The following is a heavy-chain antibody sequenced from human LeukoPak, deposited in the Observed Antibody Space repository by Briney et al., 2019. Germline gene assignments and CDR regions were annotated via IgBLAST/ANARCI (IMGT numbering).Heavy chain of an antibody. CDR2: ISGDGGGTT. CDR1: GFTFDDYA. CDR3: AKITEWLSPYYYGMDV. V-gene: IGHV3-43*02. J-gene: IGHJ6*02. D-gene: IGHD3-3*01. Sequence: GGSLRLSCAASGFTFDDYAIYWVRQAPGKGLEWVCLISGDGGGTTYYADSVKGRFTISRDNSKNTLYLQMNSLRAEDTAVYYCAKITEWLSPYYYGMDVWGQGTTVTVSS.